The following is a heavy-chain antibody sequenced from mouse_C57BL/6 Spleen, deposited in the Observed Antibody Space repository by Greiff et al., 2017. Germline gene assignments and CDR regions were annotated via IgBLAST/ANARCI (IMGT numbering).Heavy chain of an antibody. Sequence: VQLQQSGPELVKPGASVKISCKASGYSFTDYNMNWVKQSNGQSLEWIGGINPSYGTTSYNQKFKGKATLTVDKSSSTAYMQLNSLTSEDSAVDYCARSAIYYGNFYVDYRGQGTTRTGFS. CDR3: ARSAIYYGNFYVDY. CDR1: GYSFTDYN. CDR2: INPSYGTT. D-gene: IGHD2-1*01. V-gene: IGHV1-39*01. J-gene: IGHJ2*01.